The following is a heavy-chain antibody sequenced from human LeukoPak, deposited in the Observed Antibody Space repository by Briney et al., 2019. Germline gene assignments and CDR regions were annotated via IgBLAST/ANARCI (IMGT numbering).Heavy chain of an antibody. CDR1: GFTFSSYA. CDR2: ISGSGGST. Sequence: GGSLRLSCAASGFTFSSYAMSWVRQAPGKGLEWVSAISGSGGSTYYADSVKGRFTISRDNSKNTLYLQMNSLRAEDTAVYYCASIVGADDDAFDIWGQGTMVTVSS. V-gene: IGHV3-23*01. J-gene: IGHJ3*02. D-gene: IGHD1-26*01. CDR3: ASIVGADDDAFDI.